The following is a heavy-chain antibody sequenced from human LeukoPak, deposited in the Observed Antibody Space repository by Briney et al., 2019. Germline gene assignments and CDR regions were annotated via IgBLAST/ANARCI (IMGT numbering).Heavy chain of an antibody. CDR1: GYTFTGYY. D-gene: IGHD3-22*01. V-gene: IGHV1-2*04. Sequence: GASVKVSRKASGYTFTGYYMHWVRQAPGQGLEWMGWINPNSGGTNYAQKFQGWVTMTRDTSISTAYMELSRLRSDDTAVYYCATTRTYYYDSSGPDAFDIWGQGTMVTVSS. CDR2: INPNSGGT. CDR3: ATTRTYYYDSSGPDAFDI. J-gene: IGHJ3*02.